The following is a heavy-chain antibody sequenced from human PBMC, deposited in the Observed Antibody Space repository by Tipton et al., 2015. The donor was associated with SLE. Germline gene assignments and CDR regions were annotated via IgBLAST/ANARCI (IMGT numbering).Heavy chain of an antibody. V-gene: IGHV1-2*02. J-gene: IGHJ3*01. D-gene: IGHD3-3*01. CDR3: ARRGLNFEVFGI. CDR1: GYTFSGYF. Sequence: QSGAEVKKPGASVKVSCKASGYTFSGYFLHWVRQAPGQGLEWMSLINPNTGATKSAQKFQGRVTVTRDTAISTAYMELTRLRSDDRAVYFGARRGLNFEVFGIGAQGAMITVSS. CDR2: INPNTGAT.